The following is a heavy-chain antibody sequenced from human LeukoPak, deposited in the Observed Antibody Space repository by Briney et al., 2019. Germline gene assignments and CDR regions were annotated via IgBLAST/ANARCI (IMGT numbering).Heavy chain of an antibody. CDR2: ISYDGSNK. CDR1: GFTFDDYA. Sequence: GGSLTLSCAASGFTFDDYAMHWVRQAPGKGLEWVAVISYDGSNKYYADSVKGRFTISRDNSKNTLYLQMNSLRSDDTAVYYCARDWMSSGPYYFDYWGQGTLVTVSS. CDR3: ARDWMSSGPYYFDY. D-gene: IGHD6-19*01. J-gene: IGHJ4*02. V-gene: IGHV3-30*03.